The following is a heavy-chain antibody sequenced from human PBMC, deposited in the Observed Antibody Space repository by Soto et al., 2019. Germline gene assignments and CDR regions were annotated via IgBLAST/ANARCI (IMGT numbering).Heavy chain of an antibody. D-gene: IGHD6-19*01. CDR3: VKVIYDSGWYGFYFDY. CDR1: GFTFSSHG. V-gene: IGHV3-64D*06. J-gene: IGHJ4*02. CDR2: ISRKGDNT. Sequence: GGSLRLSCSASGFTFSSHGMHWVRQAPGQRLEYLSAISRKGDNTYYADSVKGRFTFSRDNSKNTLYLQMTSLRTEDTGVYYCVKVIYDSGWYGFYFDYWGQGTLVTVSS.